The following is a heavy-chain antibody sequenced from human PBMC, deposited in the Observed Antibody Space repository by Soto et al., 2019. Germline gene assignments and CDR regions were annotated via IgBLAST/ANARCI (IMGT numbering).Heavy chain of an antibody. CDR1: GGSISSGGYY. V-gene: IGHV4-31*03. Sequence: QVQLQESGPGLVKPSQTLSLTCTVSGGSISSGGYYWTWIRQHPGKGLEWIGYNYYSGITYYNPSRKSRVTIALDTSKNQCSLKLSSVTAADTAVYYCARGSSIAGLYYGMDVWGQGTTVTVSS. D-gene: IGHD6-6*01. CDR2: NYYSGIT. CDR3: ARGSSIAGLYYGMDV. J-gene: IGHJ6*02.